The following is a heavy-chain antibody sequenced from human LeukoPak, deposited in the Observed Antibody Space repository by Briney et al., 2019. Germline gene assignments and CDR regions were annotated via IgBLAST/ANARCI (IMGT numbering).Heavy chain of an antibody. D-gene: IGHD6-13*01. Sequence: SVKVSCKASGGTFSSYAISWVRQAPGQGLEWMGGIIPIFGTANYAQKFQGRVTITADESTSTAYMELSSLRSEDTAVYYCARREAAADDYYYYYMDVWGKGTTVTVSS. J-gene: IGHJ6*03. CDR1: GGTFSSYA. V-gene: IGHV1-69*13. CDR3: ARREAAADDYYYYYMDV. CDR2: IIPIFGTA.